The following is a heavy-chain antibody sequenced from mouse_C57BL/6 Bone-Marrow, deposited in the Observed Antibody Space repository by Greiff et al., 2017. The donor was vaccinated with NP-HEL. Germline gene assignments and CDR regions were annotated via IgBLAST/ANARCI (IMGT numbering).Heavy chain of an antibody. CDR2: IDPKGGGT. D-gene: IGHD1-1*01. J-gene: IGHJ2*01. V-gene: IGHV1-72*01. Sequence: QVQLQQPGAELVKPGASVKLSCKASGYTFTSYWMHWVKQRPGRGLEWIGRIDPKGGGTKYNEKFKSKATLTVDKPSSTADMQLSSLTSEDSAVYYCARSGNYYGSLFDYWGQGTTLTGSS. CDR1: GYTFTSYW. CDR3: ARSGNYYGSLFDY.